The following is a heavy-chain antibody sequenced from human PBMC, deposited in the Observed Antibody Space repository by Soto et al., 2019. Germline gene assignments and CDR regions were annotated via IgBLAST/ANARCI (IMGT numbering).Heavy chain of an antibody. D-gene: IGHD6-6*01. CDR3: ARLPYSSSPLGVYYYYGMDV. CDR2: IYYSGST. CDR1: GGSISSSSYY. Sequence: SETLSLTCTVSGGSISSSSYYWGWIRQPPGKGLEWIGSIYYSGSTYYNPSLKSRVTISVDTSKNQFSLKLSSVTAAETAVYYCARLPYSSSPLGVYYYYGMDVWGQGTTVTVSS. J-gene: IGHJ6*02. V-gene: IGHV4-39*01.